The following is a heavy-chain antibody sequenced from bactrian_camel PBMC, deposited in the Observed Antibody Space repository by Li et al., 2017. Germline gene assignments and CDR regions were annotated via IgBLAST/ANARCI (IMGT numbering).Heavy chain of an antibody. V-gene: IGHV3S53*01. Sequence: HVQLVESGGGSVQVGGSLNLSCAASGDTANSCMGWFRQAPGKEREGVAIIDSDGNTVYADSVKDRFTISLDSAKSTIYLEMNSPKPEDTAIYYCAARFGGSCFWKELDGADFGYWGHGTQVTVS. J-gene: IGHJ6*01. CDR2: IDSDGNT. CDR1: GDTANSC. CDR3: AARFGGSCFWKELDGADFGY. D-gene: IGHD2*01.